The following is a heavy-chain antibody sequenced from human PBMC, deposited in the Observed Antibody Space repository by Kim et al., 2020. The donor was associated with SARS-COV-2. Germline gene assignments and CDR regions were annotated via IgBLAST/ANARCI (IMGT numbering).Heavy chain of an antibody. CDR1: GFTLSNYW. CDR3: AREEADSSGWSD. J-gene: IGHJ4*02. Sequence: GGSLRLSCVASGFTLSNYWMTWVRQAPGNGLEWVANIREDGGVKQYMDSVKGRFTISRDNARNSLYLEVNSLRVDDTAVYYCAREEADSSGWSDWGQGTLVNVSS. D-gene: IGHD6-19*01. CDR2: IREDGGVK. V-gene: IGHV3-7*03.